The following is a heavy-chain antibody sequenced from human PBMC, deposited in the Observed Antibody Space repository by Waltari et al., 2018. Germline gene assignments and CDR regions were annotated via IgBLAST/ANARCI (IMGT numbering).Heavy chain of an antibody. CDR2: TSNDGTNN. CDR3: ANGLCGSDCYLLFH. V-gene: IGHV3-30*18. CDR1: GFTFNSYG. J-gene: IGHJ4*02. D-gene: IGHD2-21*02. Sequence: QVQLVESGGGVVQPGRSLRLSCAASGFTFNSYGMHWIRQAPGKGRGGGAVTSNDGTNNNYADSVRGRFTISRDNSKNTVYLQMNSLRTEDTAVYYCANGLCGSDCYLLFHWGQGTLVTVSS.